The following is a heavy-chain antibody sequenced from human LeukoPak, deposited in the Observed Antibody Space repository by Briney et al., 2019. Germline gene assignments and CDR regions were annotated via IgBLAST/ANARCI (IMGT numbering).Heavy chain of an antibody. CDR1: GGSISGSFYY. J-gene: IGHJ4*02. Sequence: PSETLSLTCTVSGGSISGSFYYWGWIRQPPGKGLKWIGSIYYSGSTYYNPSLKSRVTISVDTSKNQFSLNLSSVTAADTAVYYCARRGLIDYWGQGTLVTVSS. D-gene: IGHD3/OR15-3a*01. V-gene: IGHV4-39*01. CDR3: ARRGLIDY. CDR2: IYYSGST.